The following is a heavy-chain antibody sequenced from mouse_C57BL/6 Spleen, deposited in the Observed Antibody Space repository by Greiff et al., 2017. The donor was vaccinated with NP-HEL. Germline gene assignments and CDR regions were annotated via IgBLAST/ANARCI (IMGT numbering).Heavy chain of an antibody. Sequence: QVQLQQSGAELVRPGTSVKMSCKASGYTFTNYWIGWAKQRPGHGLEWIGDIYPGGGSTNYNEKFKGKATLTADKSSSTAYMQFSSLTSEDSAIYYCARSLINGGFAYWGQGTLVTVSA. V-gene: IGHV1-63*01. D-gene: IGHD1-2*01. CDR3: ARSLINGGFAY. CDR2: IYPGGGST. J-gene: IGHJ3*01. CDR1: GYTFTNYW.